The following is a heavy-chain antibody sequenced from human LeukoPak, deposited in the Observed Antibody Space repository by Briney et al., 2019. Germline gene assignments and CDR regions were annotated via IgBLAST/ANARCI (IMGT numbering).Heavy chain of an antibody. D-gene: IGHD4-17*01. V-gene: IGHV5-51*01. CDR3: ARRHGDYYFDY. CDR1: GYNFTNYW. Sequence: GESLKISCKGSGYNFTNYWIGWVRQMPGKGLEWMGSIYPGDSDTRYSPSFQGQVTISADKSISTAYLQWSSLKASDTAMYYCARRHGDYYFDYWGQGTLVTVSS. CDR2: IYPGDSDT. J-gene: IGHJ4*02.